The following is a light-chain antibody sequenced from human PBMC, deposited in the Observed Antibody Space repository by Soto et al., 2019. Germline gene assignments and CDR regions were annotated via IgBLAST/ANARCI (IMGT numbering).Light chain of an antibody. Sequence: SYELTQAPSVSVAPGKTARITCGGNDIGRKSVHWYQQKAGQAPVLVIFNEVDRPSGIPERFSGSNSGNTATLTITRVDAGDEADYYCHVWDSDSDHPLFGEGTKLIVL. CDR2: NEV. V-gene: IGLV3-21*04. J-gene: IGLJ2*01. CDR1: DIGRKS. CDR3: HVWDSDSDHPL.